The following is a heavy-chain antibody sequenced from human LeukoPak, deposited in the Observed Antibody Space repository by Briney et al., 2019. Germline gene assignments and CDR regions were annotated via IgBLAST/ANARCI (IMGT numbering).Heavy chain of an antibody. CDR3: ARGGRYCSSTSCFFDY. CDR1: GYTFTSYD. CDR2: MNPNSGNT. V-gene: IGHV1-8*01. Sequence: GASVKVSCKASGYTFTSYDINWVRQATGQGLEWMGWMNPNSGNTGYAQKFQGRVTMTRNTSISTAYMELSSLRSEDTAVYYCARGGRYCSSTSCFFDYWGQGTLVTVSS. J-gene: IGHJ4*02. D-gene: IGHD2-2*01.